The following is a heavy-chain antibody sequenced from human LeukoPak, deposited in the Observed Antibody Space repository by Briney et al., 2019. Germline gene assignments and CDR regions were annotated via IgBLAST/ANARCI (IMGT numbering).Heavy chain of an antibody. Sequence: GGSLRLSCAASGFTFSTYGMYWVRQAPGKGLEWVAVSSYDGTNEYYADSVKGLFTISRDNSKNTLYLQMNSLRAEDTAVYYCAKDLSPLVWFVSGSDAFDIWGQGTMVTVSS. CDR2: SSYDGTNE. D-gene: IGHD3-10*01. CDR3: AKDLSPLVWFVSGSDAFDI. V-gene: IGHV3-30*18. CDR1: GFTFSTYG. J-gene: IGHJ3*02.